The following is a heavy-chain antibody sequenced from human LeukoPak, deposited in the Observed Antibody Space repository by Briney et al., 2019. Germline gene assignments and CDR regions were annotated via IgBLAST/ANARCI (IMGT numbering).Heavy chain of an antibody. D-gene: IGHD2-15*01. CDR1: GXSFTTSR. Sequence: QPGGSLRLSFTASGXSFTTSRMHWVRQAPGKGLQLVAYINSESTTIYYADSVKGRFTISRDNAENSLYLQMSRLRDEDTAVYYCARDLGYSGYHLDYWGQGTLVTVSS. CDR2: INSESTTI. V-gene: IGHV3-48*02. CDR3: ARDLGYSGYHLDY. J-gene: IGHJ4*02.